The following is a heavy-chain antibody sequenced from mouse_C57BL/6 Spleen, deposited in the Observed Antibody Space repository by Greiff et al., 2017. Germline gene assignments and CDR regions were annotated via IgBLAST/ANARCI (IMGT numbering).Heavy chain of an antibody. V-gene: IGHV5-17*01. D-gene: IGHD1-1*01. CDR2: ISSGSSTL. CDR1: GFPFSDYG. CDR3: ASEYNGSSYDAMDY. J-gene: IGHJ4*01. Sequence: EVNVVESGGGLVTPGGSLQLSCAASGFPFSDYGMHWVRQAPEKELAWVAYISSGSSTLYYADTVKGRFTISRDNAKNSLFLQMTMLRAEDADMYYCASEYNGSSYDAMDYWGQGTSVTVSS.